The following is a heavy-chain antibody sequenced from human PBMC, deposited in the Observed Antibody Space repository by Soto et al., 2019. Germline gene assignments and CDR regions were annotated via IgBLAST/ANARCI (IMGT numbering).Heavy chain of an antibody. CDR3: ARTGCYRGGSCYSGDY. D-gene: IGHD2-15*01. J-gene: IGHJ4*02. V-gene: IGHV1-69*01. CDR2: IIPIFGTA. CDR1: GGTFSSYA. Sequence: QVQLVQSGAEVKKPGSSVKVSCKASGGTFSSYAISWVRQAPGQGLEWMGGIIPIFGTANYAQKFQGRVTITADESTSTAYMELTSLRSEDTAVYYCARTGCYRGGSCYSGDYWGQGTLVTVSS.